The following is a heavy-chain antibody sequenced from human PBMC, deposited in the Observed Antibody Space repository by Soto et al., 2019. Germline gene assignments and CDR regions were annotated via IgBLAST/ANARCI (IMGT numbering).Heavy chain of an antibody. V-gene: IGHV4-59*08. CDR3: TRQGPTMVRGVTEIEDYYYYYMDV. CDR1: GGSISIYY. CDR2: IYFIGGS. Sequence: ADTLSLTCTVSGGSISIYYWSWIRQPPGKGREGVGDIYFIGGSNYNPCLKSRVTISVDTATNQFSLKLSSVTAADTAVYHCTRQGPTMVRGVTEIEDYYYYYMDVGGKGTTATVSS. J-gene: IGHJ6*03. D-gene: IGHD3-10*01.